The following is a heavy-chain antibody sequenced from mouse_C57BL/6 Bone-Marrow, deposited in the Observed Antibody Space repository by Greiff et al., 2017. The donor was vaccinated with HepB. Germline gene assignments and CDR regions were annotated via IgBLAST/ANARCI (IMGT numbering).Heavy chain of an antibody. CDR1: GYAFSSSW. V-gene: IGHV1-82*01. CDR3: AVITTVVATEAMDY. D-gene: IGHD1-1*01. Sequence: QVQLQQSGPELVKPGASVKISCKASGYAFSSSWMNWVKQRPGQGLEWIGRIYPGDGDTNYNGKFKGKATLTADKSSSTAYMQLSSLTSEDSAVYFSAVITTVVATEAMDYWGQGTSVTVSS. CDR2: IYPGDGDT. J-gene: IGHJ4*01.